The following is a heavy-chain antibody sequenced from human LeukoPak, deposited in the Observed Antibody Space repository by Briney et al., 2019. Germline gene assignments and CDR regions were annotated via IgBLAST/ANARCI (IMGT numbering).Heavy chain of an antibody. CDR3: ARDRWGYSYGVFDY. V-gene: IGHV1-69*04. CDR1: GGTFSSYA. J-gene: IGHJ4*02. CDR2: IIPIFGIA. D-gene: IGHD5-18*01. Sequence: SVKVSCKASGGTFSSYAISWVRQAPGQGLEWMGRIIPIFGIANYAQKFQSRVTITADKSTSTAYMELSSLRSEDTAVYYCARDRWGYSYGVFDYWGQGTLVTVSS.